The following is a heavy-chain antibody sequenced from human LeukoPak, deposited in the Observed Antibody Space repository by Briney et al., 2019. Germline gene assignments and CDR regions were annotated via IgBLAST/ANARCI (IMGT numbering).Heavy chain of an antibody. CDR2: IWYDGSNK. CDR1: GLTFSSYG. D-gene: IGHD3-3*01. Sequence: GRSLRLSCAASGLTFSSYGMHWVRQAPGKGLEWVAIIWYDGSNKYYADSVKGRFTISRDNPKNTLSLQMNSLRAEDTAVYYCARDYGSGMDCWGQGTLVTVSS. V-gene: IGHV3-33*01. J-gene: IGHJ4*02. CDR3: ARDYGSGMDC.